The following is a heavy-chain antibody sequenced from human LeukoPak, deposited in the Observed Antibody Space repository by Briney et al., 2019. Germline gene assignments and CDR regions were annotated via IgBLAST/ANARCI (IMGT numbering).Heavy chain of an antibody. V-gene: IGHV3-30*18. Sequence: GGSLRLSCAASGFTFSSYSMSWVRQAPGKGLEWVAVISYDGSNKYYADSVKGRFTISRDNSKNTLYLQMNSLRAEDTAVYYCAKDQAMGLFDYWGQGTLVTVSS. J-gene: IGHJ4*02. CDR1: GFTFSSYS. D-gene: IGHD5-24*01. CDR2: ISYDGSNK. CDR3: AKDQAMGLFDY.